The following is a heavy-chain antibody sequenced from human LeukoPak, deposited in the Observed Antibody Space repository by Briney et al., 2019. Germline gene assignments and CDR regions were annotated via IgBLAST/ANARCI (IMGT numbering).Heavy chain of an antibody. J-gene: IGHJ4*02. CDR3: ARGIHFRNVWHVRE. Sequence: PGGSLRLSCAASGFTFSSYWMSWVRQAPGKGLEWVANIKQDGSEKYYVDSVKGRFTISRDNAKNSLYLQMNNLRHEDTAFYYCARGIHFRNVWHVREWGQGTLLTVSS. CDR2: IKQDGSEK. D-gene: IGHD1-26*01. CDR1: GFTFSSYW. V-gene: IGHV3-7*01.